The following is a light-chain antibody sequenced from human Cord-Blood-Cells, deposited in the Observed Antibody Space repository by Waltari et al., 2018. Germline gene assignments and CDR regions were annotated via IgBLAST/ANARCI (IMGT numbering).Light chain of an antibody. Sequence: QSALTQPASVSGSPGQSITISCTGTSSDVGSYNLVSLYQQHPGKAPKLMIYEGSKRPSGVSNRFSGSKSGNTASLTISGLQAEDEADYYCCSYAGSSWVFGGGTKLTVL. J-gene: IGLJ3*02. CDR3: CSYAGSSWV. V-gene: IGLV2-23*01. CDR2: EGS. CDR1: SSDVGSYNL.